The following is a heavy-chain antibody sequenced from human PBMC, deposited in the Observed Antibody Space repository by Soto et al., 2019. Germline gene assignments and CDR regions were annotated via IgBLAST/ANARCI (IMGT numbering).Heavy chain of an antibody. Sequence: SVKVSCKASGGTFSSYAISWVRQAPGQGLEWMGGIIPIFGTANYAQKFQGRVTITADKSTSTAYMELSSLRSEDTAVYYCASRTTVTTSRYYYGMDVWGQGTTVTVSS. CDR3: ASRTTVTTSRYYYGMDV. CDR1: GGTFSSYA. J-gene: IGHJ6*02. D-gene: IGHD4-17*01. V-gene: IGHV1-69*06. CDR2: IIPIFGTA.